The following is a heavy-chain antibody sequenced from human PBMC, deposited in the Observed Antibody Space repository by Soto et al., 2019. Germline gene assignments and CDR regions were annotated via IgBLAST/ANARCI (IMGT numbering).Heavy chain of an antibody. V-gene: IGHV1-3*01. CDR1: GYTFTSYA. CDR3: ARGARITMILVVIRGAFDI. J-gene: IGHJ3*02. D-gene: IGHD3-22*01. CDR2: INAGNGNT. Sequence: GGSLKVSCQAYGYTFTSYAMNCVRQAPGQRRGWMGWINAGNGNTKYSQKFQGRVNMTRDTSARTAYMELISLRAEDTAGYYCARGARITMILVVIRGAFDIWGQGTMVTVSS.